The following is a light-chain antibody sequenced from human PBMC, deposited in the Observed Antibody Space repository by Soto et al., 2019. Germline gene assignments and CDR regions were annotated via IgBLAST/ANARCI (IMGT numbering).Light chain of an antibody. CDR2: GSS. V-gene: IGKV1-39*01. Sequence: DIQMTQSPSSLSASVGDRVTVTCRTSQSINNHLNWYQQKPGEAPKLLIYGSSSLHYGVSSRFSGSGSGSAFTLTISSLQPEDSATYYCQQSFTAPITFGQGTRLEIK. J-gene: IGKJ5*01. CDR1: QSINNH. CDR3: QQSFTAPIT.